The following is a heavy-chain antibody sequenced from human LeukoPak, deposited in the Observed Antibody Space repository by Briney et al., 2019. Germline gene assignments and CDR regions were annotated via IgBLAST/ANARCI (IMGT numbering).Heavy chain of an antibody. CDR3: ARRHCSSTSCYAYFDY. CDR2: IYPGDSDT. J-gene: IGHJ4*02. V-gene: IGHV5-51*01. D-gene: IGHD2-2*01. Sequence: GESLKISCKGSGYSFTSYWIGWVRQMPGKGLEWTGIIYPGDSDTRYSPSFQGQVTISADKSISTAYLQWSSLKASDTAMYYCARRHCSSTSCYAYFDYWGQGTLVTVSS. CDR1: GYSFTSYW.